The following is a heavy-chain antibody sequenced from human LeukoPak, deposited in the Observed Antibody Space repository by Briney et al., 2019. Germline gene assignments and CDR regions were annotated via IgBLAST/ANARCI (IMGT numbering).Heavy chain of an antibody. Sequence: GGSLSLSCTASGFPFIEYSMNWVRQAPGKGLEWISYIGIDSGNTKYADSVRGRFTISTDKAKNSLYLQMNSLRVEDTAVYYCARDHNYAFDNWGQGTLVSVAS. CDR3: ARDHNYAFDN. CDR2: IGIDSGNT. J-gene: IGHJ4*02. CDR1: GFPFIEYS. D-gene: IGHD1-1*01. V-gene: IGHV3-48*01.